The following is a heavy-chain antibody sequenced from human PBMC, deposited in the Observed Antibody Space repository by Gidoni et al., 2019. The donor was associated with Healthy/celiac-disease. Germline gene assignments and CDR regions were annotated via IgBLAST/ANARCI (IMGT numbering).Heavy chain of an antibody. CDR3: ARGMALYYDILYGMDV. J-gene: IGHJ6*02. D-gene: IGHD3-22*01. CDR2: ISYDGSNK. Sequence: QVQLVESGGGVVQPGRSLRLSCAASGFTFRSYAMHWVRQAPGKGLEWVAVISYDGSNKYYADSVKGRFTISRDNSKNTLYLQMNSLRAEDTAVYYCARGMALYYDILYGMDVWGQGTTVTVSS. V-gene: IGHV3-30-3*01. CDR1: GFTFRSYA.